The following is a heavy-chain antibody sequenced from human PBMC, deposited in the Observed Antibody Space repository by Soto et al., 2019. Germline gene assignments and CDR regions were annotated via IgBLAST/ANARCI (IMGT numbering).Heavy chain of an antibody. CDR2: RKLDASET. CDR1: GFTFSFYY. CDR3: ARYSGYGSGASMNHYLDF. D-gene: IGHD3-10*01. V-gene: IGHV3-7*01. Sequence: GGSLRLSCAASGFTFSFYYLCWVRQAPGGGLEWLGTRKLDASETKYVESVKGRVTMSRDNTNNQLSLMMDSVSAEDTAFYYCARYSGYGSGASMNHYLDFWGRGTLVTGSS. J-gene: IGHJ4*01.